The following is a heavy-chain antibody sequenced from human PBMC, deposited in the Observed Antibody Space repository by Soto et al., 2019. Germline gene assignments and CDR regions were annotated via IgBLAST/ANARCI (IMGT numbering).Heavy chain of an antibody. V-gene: IGHV4-39*01. CDR2: IYYSGST. CDR3: ARVSCGGDCYIAY. Sequence: SETLSLTCTVSGGSISSSSYYWGWIRQPPGKGLEWIGSIYYSGSTYYNPSLKSRVTISVDTSKNQFSLKLSSVTAADTAVYYCARVSCGGDCYIAYWGQGTLVTVSS. D-gene: IGHD2-21*02. CDR1: GGSISSSSYY. J-gene: IGHJ4*02.